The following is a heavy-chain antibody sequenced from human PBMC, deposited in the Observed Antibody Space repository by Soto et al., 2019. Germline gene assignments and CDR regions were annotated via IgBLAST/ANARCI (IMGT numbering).Heavy chain of an antibody. V-gene: IGHV3-53*01. D-gene: IGHD7-27*01. Sequence: EVQLVESGGGLIQPGGSLRLSCTASGFIVSSNYMSWVRHAPGKGLEWVSVIYSGGSTYYGDPVKGRFTISRDNSKNTLYLQMNNLRAEDTAVYHCARSPWGGPFDYWGQGTLVTVSS. J-gene: IGHJ4*02. CDR3: ARSPWGGPFDY. CDR1: GFIVSSNY. CDR2: IYSGGST.